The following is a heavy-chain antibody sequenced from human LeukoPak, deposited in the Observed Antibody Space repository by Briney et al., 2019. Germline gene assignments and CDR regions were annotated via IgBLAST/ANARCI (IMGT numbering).Heavy chain of an antibody. Sequence: PGGSLRLSCAASGFTFSNAWMSWVRQAPGKGLEWVGRIKSKTDGGTTDYAAPVKGRFTISRDDSKNTLYLQMNSLKTEDTAVYYRQYSGSYYGMDVWGQGTTVTVSS. V-gene: IGHV3-15*01. CDR3: QYSGSYYGMDV. D-gene: IGHD1-26*01. CDR2: IKSKTDGGTT. CDR1: GFTFSNAW. J-gene: IGHJ6*02.